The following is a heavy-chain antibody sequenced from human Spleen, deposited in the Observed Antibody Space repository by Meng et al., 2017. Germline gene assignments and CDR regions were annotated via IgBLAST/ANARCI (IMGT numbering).Heavy chain of an antibody. CDR3: ARALDSSGWYLYYYGMDV. V-gene: IGHV3-23*01. CDR2: VSGSGGST. CDR1: GFTFSTYA. Sequence: GESLKISCAASGFTFSTYAMSWVRQAPGKGLEWVSAVSGSGGSTYYADSVKGRFTISRDNAKNSLYLQMNSLRAEDTAVYYCARALDSSGWYLYYYGMDVWGQGTTVTVSS. J-gene: IGHJ6*02. D-gene: IGHD6-19*01.